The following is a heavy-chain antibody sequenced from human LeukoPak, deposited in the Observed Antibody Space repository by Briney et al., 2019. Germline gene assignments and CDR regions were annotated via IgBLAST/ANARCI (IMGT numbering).Heavy chain of an antibody. CDR1: GFTFSSYS. V-gene: IGHV3-21*01. J-gene: IGHJ4*02. D-gene: IGHD3-22*01. CDR3: ATLSYYYSTSGPLSFDY. Sequence: GGSLRLSYSASGFTFSSYSMNWVRQAPGKGLEWVSSISGSSAYIYYSDSVKGRFTVSSDNSKNSVYLQMNSLRAEDTALYYCATLSYYYSTSGPLSFDYWGPGTLVTVSS. CDR2: ISGSSAYI.